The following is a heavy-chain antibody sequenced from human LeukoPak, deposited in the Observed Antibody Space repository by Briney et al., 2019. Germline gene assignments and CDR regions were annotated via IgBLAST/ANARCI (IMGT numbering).Heavy chain of an antibody. CDR3: ARASQYCSGGRCYSEYYFDY. J-gene: IGHJ4*02. V-gene: IGHV1-2*06. D-gene: IGHD2-15*01. CDR1: GYTFTGYY. CDR2: INPNSGGT. Sequence: ASVKLSCNASGYTFTGYYMHWVRQAPGQGLEWMVRINPNSGGTNYAQKYQGRVTMTRDTSTSTAYMELSILISEVTALYHCARASQYCSGGRCYSEYYFDYWCQGTLVTVSS.